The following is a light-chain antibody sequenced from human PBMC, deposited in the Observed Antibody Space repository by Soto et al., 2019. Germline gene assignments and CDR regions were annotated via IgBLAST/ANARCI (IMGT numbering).Light chain of an antibody. CDR3: MQGTRWPPWT. V-gene: IGKV2-30*02. CDR2: RVS. J-gene: IGKJ1*01. Sequence: DVVMTQSPLSLPVTLGQPASISCRSSQSLLHSDGNTYLNWFQQRPGQSPRRLIYRVSNRDSGVPDRFSGSGSGPDFTLKISRVEAEDVGVYYCMQGTRWPPWTFGQGTKVEIK. CDR1: QSLLHSDGNTY.